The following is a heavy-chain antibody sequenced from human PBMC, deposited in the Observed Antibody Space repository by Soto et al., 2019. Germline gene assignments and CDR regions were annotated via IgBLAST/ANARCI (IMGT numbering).Heavy chain of an antibody. CDR3: ARGARNALRYFDWLFFFDY. CDR1: GFTVSSNY. CDR2: IYSGGST. J-gene: IGHJ4*02. Sequence: GGSLRLSCAASGFTVSSNYMSWVRQAPGKGLEWVSVIYSGGSTYYADSVKGRFTISRDNSKNTLYLQMNSLRAEDTAVYYCARGARNALRYFDWLFFFDYWGQGTLVTVSS. D-gene: IGHD3-9*01. V-gene: IGHV3-66*01.